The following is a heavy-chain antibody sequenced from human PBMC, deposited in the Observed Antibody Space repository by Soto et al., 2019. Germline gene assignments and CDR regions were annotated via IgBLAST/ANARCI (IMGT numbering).Heavy chain of an antibody. CDR2: ISWKDEK. CDR3: AHRYGGNYYRWYFDS. D-gene: IGHD1-26*01. J-gene: IGHJ4*02. V-gene: IGHV2-5*01. Sequence: SGPTLVNPTPTLTVTCTFSGFSLSTSGAGVGWIRQSPGKAPEWLALISWKDEKRYNPGLKSGLTITKDTSKNQVVLTMTDLDPVDTATYFCAHRYGGNYYRWYFDSWGQGTLVTVSS. CDR1: GFSLSTSGAG.